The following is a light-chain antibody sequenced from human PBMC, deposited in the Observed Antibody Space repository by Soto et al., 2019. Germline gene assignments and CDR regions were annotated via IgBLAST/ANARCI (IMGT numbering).Light chain of an antibody. J-gene: IGLJ3*02. V-gene: IGLV2-23*01. Sequence: QSVLTQPASVSGTPGQSITISCTGTSSDVGSYNLVSWYQQHPGKAPKLMSYKGSRRPSGVSNRFSGSKSGNTASLTVSGLQAEDEAHYYCCSYARSSTSVFGGGTKVTVL. CDR3: CSYARSSTSV. CDR1: SSDVGSYNL. CDR2: KGS.